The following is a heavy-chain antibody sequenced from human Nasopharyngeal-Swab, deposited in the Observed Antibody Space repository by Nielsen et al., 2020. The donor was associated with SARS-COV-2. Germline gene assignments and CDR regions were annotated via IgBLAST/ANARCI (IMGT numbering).Heavy chain of an antibody. V-gene: IGHV1-2*02. Sequence: ASVKVSCKASGYTFTGYYMHWVRQAPGQGLEWMGWINPNSGGTNYAQKFQGRVTITADKSTSTAYMELSSLRSEDTAVYYCARTARPRYCSGGSCSFDYWGQGTLVTVSS. J-gene: IGHJ4*02. CDR2: INPNSGGT. CDR3: ARTARPRYCSGGSCSFDY. CDR1: GYTFTGYY. D-gene: IGHD2-15*01.